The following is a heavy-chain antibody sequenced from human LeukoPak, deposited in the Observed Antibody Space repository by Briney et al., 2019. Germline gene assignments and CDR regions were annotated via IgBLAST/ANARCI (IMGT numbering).Heavy chain of an antibody. D-gene: IGHD2-15*01. CDR2: IIPVFGTA. CDR3: AINQAGYCGGGSCYRHEFYYMDV. J-gene: IGHJ6*03. Sequence: SVKVSCKASGGTFSTCVISWVRQAPGQGLEWMGGIIPVFGTANYAEKFQDRVTITADKSTSTAYMELSSLRSEDTAMYYCAINQAGYCGGGSCYRHEFYYMDVWGKGTSVTVSS. V-gene: IGHV1-69*06. CDR1: GGTFSTCV.